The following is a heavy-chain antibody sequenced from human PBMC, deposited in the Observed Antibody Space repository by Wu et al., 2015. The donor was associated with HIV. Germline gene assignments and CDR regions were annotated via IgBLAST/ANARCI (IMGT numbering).Heavy chain of an antibody. CDR3: VRGGPNGGYYDTGIYYFDI. V-gene: IGHV1-69*05. CDR1: GDGFTSYA. D-gene: IGHD3-10*01. Sequence: QVHLVQFGGEVKKPGSSVKVTCKASGDGFTSYAVSWVRQAPGQGLEWMGGLNPLFGTTKFAQKFQGRLTITTDELRSTVFMDLSSLKSEDTAVYFCVRGGPNGGYYDTGIYYFDIWGQGTLVTVSS. CDR2: LNPLFGTT. J-gene: IGHJ3*02.